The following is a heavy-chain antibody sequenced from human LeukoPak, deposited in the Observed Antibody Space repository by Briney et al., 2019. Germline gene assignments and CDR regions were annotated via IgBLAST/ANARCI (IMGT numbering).Heavy chain of an antibody. D-gene: IGHD2-2*01. CDR1: GFTISSYG. J-gene: IGHJ6*02. Sequence: GGSLRLSCAASGFTISSYGMHRVRQAPGKGLEWVAVISYDGSNKYYADSVKGRFTISRDNSKNTLYLQMNSLRAEDTAVYYCAKVEVVPGGMDVWGQGTTVTVSS. V-gene: IGHV3-30*18. CDR2: ISYDGSNK. CDR3: AKVEVVPGGMDV.